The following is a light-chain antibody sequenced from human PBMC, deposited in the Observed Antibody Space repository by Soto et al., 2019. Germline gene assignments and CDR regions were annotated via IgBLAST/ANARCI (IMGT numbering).Light chain of an antibody. J-gene: IGLJ1*01. V-gene: IGLV2-23*02. CDR2: EVS. CDR1: SRDDGSYNL. Sequence: QSVLTQPASVSGSPGQSITISCTGTSRDDGSYNLVSWYQQHPGKAPKLMIYEVSKRPSGVSNRFSGSKSGNTASLTISGLQAEDEADYYCCSYAGSSTFYVFGTGTKVTVL. CDR3: CSYAGSSTFYV.